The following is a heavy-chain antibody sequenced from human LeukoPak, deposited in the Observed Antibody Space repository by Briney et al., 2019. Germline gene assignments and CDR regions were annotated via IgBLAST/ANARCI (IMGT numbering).Heavy chain of an antibody. D-gene: IGHD3-3*01. CDR2: ISAYNGNT. CDR1: GYTFTSYG. V-gene: IGHV1-18*01. J-gene: IGHJ4*02. CDR3: ARDLYDFWSGYLVY. Sequence: ASVKVSCKASGYTFTSYGISWVRQAPGQGLEWMGWISAYNGNTNYAQKLQGRVTMTTDTSTSTAYMELRSLRSDDTAVYYCARDLYDFWSGYLVYWGQGTLVTVSS.